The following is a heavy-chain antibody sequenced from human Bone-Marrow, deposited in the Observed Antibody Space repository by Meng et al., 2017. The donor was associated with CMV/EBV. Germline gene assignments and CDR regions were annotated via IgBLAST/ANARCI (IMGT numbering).Heavy chain of an antibody. J-gene: IGHJ6*02. V-gene: IGHV3-23*01. CDR1: GFTFSSYA. Sequence: GGSLRLSCAASGFTFSSYAMSWVRQAPGKGLEWVSAISGSGGSTYYADSVKGRFTISRDNSKNTLYLQMNSLRAEDTAVYYCARVTGGAGIAAATAWGQGTTVTVSS. CDR2: ISGSGGST. D-gene: IGHD6-13*01. CDR3: ARVTGGAGIAAATA.